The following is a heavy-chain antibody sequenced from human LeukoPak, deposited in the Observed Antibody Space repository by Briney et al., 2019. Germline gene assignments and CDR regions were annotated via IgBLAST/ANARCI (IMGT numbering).Heavy chain of an antibody. CDR3: AREYSGSYDPLDY. V-gene: IGHV1-46*01. CDR2: INPSGGST. D-gene: IGHD1-26*01. J-gene: IGHJ4*02. Sequence: ASVKVSCKASGYTFTSNYMHCVRQAPGQRLEWMGIINPSGGSTNYAQMFQGRVTMTRDTSTSTVYMELSSLRSEDTAVYYCAREYSGSYDPLDYWGQGTLVTVSS. CDR1: GYTFTSNY.